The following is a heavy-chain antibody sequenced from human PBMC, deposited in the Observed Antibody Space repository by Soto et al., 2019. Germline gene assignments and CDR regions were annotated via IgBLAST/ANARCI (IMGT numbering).Heavy chain of an antibody. CDR1: GFTFSSYG. V-gene: IGHV3-33*01. D-gene: IGHD4-4*01. Sequence: GGSLRLSCAASGFTFSSYGMHWVRQAPGKGLEWVAVIWYDGSNKYYADSVKGRFTISRDNSKNTLYLQMNSLRAEDTAVYYCARGEDYIYKPGDYYFDYWGQGTLVTVSS. J-gene: IGHJ4*02. CDR3: ARGEDYIYKPGDYYFDY. CDR2: IWYDGSNK.